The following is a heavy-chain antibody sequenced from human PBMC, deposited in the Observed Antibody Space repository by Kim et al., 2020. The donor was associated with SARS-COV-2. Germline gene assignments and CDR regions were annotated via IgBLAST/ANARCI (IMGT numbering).Heavy chain of an antibody. Sequence: GGSLRLSCAASGFTFSSYAMHWVRQAPGKGLEWVAVISYDGSNKYYADSVKGRFTISRDNSKNTLYLQMNSLRAEDTAVYYCARETQPSGSTNYYYYYGMDVWGQGTTVTVSS. D-gene: IGHD6-19*01. J-gene: IGHJ6*02. CDR2: ISYDGSNK. CDR1: GFTFSSYA. CDR3: ARETQPSGSTNYYYYYGMDV. V-gene: IGHV3-30-3*01.